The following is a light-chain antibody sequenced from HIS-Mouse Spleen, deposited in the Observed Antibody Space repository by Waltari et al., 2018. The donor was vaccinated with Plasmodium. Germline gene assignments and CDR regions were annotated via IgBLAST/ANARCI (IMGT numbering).Light chain of an antibody. CDR2: EDR. V-gene: IGLV3-10*01. J-gene: IGLJ3*02. CDR3: YSTDSSGNHRV. CDR1: ALPNKY. Sequence: SYELTQPPSVSVSPGQTARITCSGDALPNKYAYWYQQKSGQAPVLVIYEDRKRPAGIPEGFSGSSSGTMASLTISGAQVEDEADYYCYSTDSSGNHRVFGGGTKLTVL.